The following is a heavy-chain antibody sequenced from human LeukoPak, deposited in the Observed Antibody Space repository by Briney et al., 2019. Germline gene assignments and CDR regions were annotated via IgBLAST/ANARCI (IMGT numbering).Heavy chain of an antibody. CDR3: ARSGATYSYAYVGD. D-gene: IGHD5-18*01. CDR1: GYTFTSYA. V-gene: IGHV7-4-1*02. Sequence: WASVKVSCKASGYTFTSYAMNWVRQARGQGLEWMGWINTNTGNPTYAQGFTGRFVFSLDTSVSTAYLQISSLKAEDTAVCYCARSGATYSYAYVGDWGQGTLVTVSS. CDR2: INTNTGNP. J-gene: IGHJ4*02.